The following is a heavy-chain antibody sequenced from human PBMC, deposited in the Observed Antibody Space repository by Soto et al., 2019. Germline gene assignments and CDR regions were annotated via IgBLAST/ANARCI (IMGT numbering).Heavy chain of an antibody. CDR2: INHSGSP. J-gene: IGHJ6*02. Sequence: SETLSLTWAVYGGAFSGYYWGWVGEAAGKGLEWIGEINHSGSPNYNPSLKSRVTISVDTSKNQFSLKLSSVTAADTAVYYCALDYYDSSGYLPSYYYYGMDVWGQGTTVT. CDR3: ALDYYDSSGYLPSYYYYGMDV. D-gene: IGHD3-22*01. V-gene: IGHV4-34*01. CDR1: GGAFSGYY.